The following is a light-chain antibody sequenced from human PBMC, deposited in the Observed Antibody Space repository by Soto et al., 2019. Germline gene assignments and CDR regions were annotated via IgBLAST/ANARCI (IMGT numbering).Light chain of an antibody. CDR2: LGS. CDR3: MQALQTPIT. Sequence: DIVMTQSPLSLPVTPGEPTSISCRSSQSLLHSNGYNYLDWYLQKPGQSPQLLIYLGSNRASGGPDRFSGSGSGTDFTLKISRVEAEDVGVYYCMQALQTPITFGQGTRLEIK. J-gene: IGKJ5*01. CDR1: QSLLHSNGYNY. V-gene: IGKV2-28*01.